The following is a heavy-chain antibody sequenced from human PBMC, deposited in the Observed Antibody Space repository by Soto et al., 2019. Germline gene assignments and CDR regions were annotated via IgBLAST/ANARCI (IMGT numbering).Heavy chain of an antibody. Sequence: PSETLSLTCTVSGGSISSGGYYWSWIRQPPGKGLEWIAYISYSWNTYYNPSLKSRVTISVDTSKNQFSLKLSSVTAADTAVYYCARGPFGYSYGYGSDYWGQGTLVTVS. J-gene: IGHJ4*02. CDR1: GGSISSGGYY. CDR3: ARGPFGYSYGYGSDY. D-gene: IGHD5-18*01. CDR2: ISYSWNT. V-gene: IGHV4-31*03.